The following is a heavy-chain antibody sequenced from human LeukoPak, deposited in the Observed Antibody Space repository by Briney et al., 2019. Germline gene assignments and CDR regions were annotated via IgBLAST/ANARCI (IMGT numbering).Heavy chain of an antibody. J-gene: IGHJ6*02. V-gene: IGHV3-9*01. CDR3: ARDPKLLTGDHSYYYAMDV. CDR2: ISWNSVGI. CDR1: GFTFDDYA. Sequence: GGSLRLSCAASGFTFDDYAMHWVRQAPGKGLEWVSGISWNSVGIGYADSVKGRFTISRDNAKNSLYLQMNSLRAEDTAVYYCARDPKLLTGDHSYYYAMDVWGQGTTVTVSS. D-gene: IGHD7-27*01.